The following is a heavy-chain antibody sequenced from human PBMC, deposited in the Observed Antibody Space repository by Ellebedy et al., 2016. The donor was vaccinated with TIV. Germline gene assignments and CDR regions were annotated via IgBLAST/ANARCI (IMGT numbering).Heavy chain of an antibody. D-gene: IGHD2-15*01. CDR3: AKSPPGSCSGPSCYQLDY. V-gene: IGHV3-23*01. Sequence: PGGSLRLSCAASGFTFRTYAMSWVRQAPGRGLEWVAAISGRDTGTYHADSVKGRFTISRDNSKNTLYLQMNSLRVEDTAVYYCAKSPPGSCSGPSCYQLDYWGQGTLVAVSS. J-gene: IGHJ4*02. CDR1: GFTFRTYA. CDR2: ISGRDTGT.